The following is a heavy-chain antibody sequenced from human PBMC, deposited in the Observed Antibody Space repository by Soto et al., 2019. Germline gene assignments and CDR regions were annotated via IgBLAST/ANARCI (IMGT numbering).Heavy chain of an antibody. V-gene: IGHV4-4*07. D-gene: IGHD1-1*01. CDR3: VRDGTKTLRDWFDP. Sequence: NPSETLSLTCTVSGASISRFNWSWHRKSAGKGLEWIGRIYATGTTDYNPSLKSRVMMSVDTSKKQSSLKLRSGTAEDTAVYYCVRDGTKTLRDWFDPWGQGISVTVSS. CDR2: IYATGTT. J-gene: IGHJ5*02. CDR1: GASISRFN.